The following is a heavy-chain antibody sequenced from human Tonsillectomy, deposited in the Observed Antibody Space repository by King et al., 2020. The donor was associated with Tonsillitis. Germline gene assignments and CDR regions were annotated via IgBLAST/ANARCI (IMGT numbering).Heavy chain of an antibody. CDR3: AKGRGDGGGYPIFDS. J-gene: IGHJ4*02. D-gene: IGHD2-21*01. CDR1: GITFSSYI. Sequence: QLVQSGGGSVQPGGSLRLSCAASGITFSSYIMSWVRQAPGKGLEWVSTIKGSGVDTYYADSVKGRFTVSRDNSNNALFLQMNSLRAEDTAVYYCAKGRGDGGGYPIFDSWGQGTLVTVSS. CDR2: IKGSGVDT. V-gene: IGHV3-23*04.